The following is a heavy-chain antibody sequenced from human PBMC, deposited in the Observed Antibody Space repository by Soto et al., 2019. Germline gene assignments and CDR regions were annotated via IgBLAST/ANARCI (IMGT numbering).Heavy chain of an antibody. D-gene: IGHD2-2*01. CDR3: ARGWGYCSSTSCYSAHIAY. CDR1: GYTFTSYG. J-gene: IGHJ4*02. CDR2: ISAYNGNT. V-gene: IGHV1-18*01. Sequence: ASVKVSCKASGYTFTSYGISWVRQAPGQGLEWMGWISAYNGNTNYAQKLQGRVTMTTDTSTSTAYMELRSLRSDDTAVYYCARGWGYCSSTSCYSAHIAYWGQEPRVPVPP.